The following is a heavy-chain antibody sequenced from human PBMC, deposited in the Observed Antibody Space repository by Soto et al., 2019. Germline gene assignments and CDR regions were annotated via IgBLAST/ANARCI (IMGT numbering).Heavy chain of an antibody. J-gene: IGHJ5*02. CDR3: ARFRVDGDYVP. CDR1: GFTFSNYW. V-gene: IGHV3-74*01. Sequence: EVQLVESGGGLVQPGGSLRLSCAVSGFTFSNYWMHWVRQAPGKGLVWVSRINSDGSSTSYADFVKGGFTISRDNAKNTLYLQMNSLRAEDTAVYYCARFRVDGDYVPWGQGTLVTVSS. CDR2: INSDGSST. D-gene: IGHD4-17*01.